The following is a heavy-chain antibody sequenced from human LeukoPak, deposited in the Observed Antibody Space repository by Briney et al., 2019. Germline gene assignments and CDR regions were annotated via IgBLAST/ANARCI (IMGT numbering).Heavy chain of an antibody. CDR2: INAYNGNT. CDR1: GYIFTSYG. Sequence: ASVKVSCKASGYIFTSYGISWVRQAPGQGLEWMGWINAYNGNTNYAQKLQGRVTMTTDTSTSTAYMELRSLRSDDTAVSYCARARLRGYSYGPPPRFDYWGQGTLVTVSS. D-gene: IGHD5-18*01. J-gene: IGHJ4*02. CDR3: ARARLRGYSYGPPPRFDY. V-gene: IGHV1-18*01.